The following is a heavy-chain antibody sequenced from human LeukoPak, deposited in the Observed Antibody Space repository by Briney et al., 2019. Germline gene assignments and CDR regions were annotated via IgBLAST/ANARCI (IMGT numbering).Heavy chain of an antibody. J-gene: IGHJ4*02. CDR1: GFTFSDYY. CDR2: ISSSGSTI. Sequence: GGSLRLSCAASGFTFSDYYMSWIRQAPGKGLEWVSYISSSGSTIYYADSVKGRFTTSRDNDKNSLYLQMNSLRAEDTAVYYCARDRNLEKGDYWGQGTLVTVSS. CDR3: ARDRNLEKGDY. D-gene: IGHD1-1*01. V-gene: IGHV3-11*04.